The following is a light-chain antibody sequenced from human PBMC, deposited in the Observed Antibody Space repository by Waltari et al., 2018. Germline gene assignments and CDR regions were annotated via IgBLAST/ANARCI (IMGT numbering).Light chain of an antibody. Sequence: QSALTQPASVSGSPGQSITISCTGTSSDVGGYNYVSWYQQHPGKAHKLMIYEVSNRPSGVSNRCSGSTSGNTASLAISGLQAEDEDDYYCSSYTSSSPWVFGGGTKLTVL. V-gene: IGLV2-14*01. J-gene: IGLJ3*02. CDR3: SSYTSSSPWV. CDR1: SSDVGGYNY. CDR2: EVS.